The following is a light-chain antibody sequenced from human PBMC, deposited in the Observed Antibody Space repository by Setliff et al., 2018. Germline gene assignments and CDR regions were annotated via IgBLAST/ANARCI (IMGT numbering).Light chain of an antibody. CDR2: DVS. V-gene: IGLV2-14*01. CDR1: SSDVGGYNY. CDR3: SSYTSSSTPYV. Sequence: SALTQPASVSGSPGQSITISCTGTSSDVGGYNYVSRYQQHPGKAPKLMIYDVSKRPSGVSNRFSGSKSGNTASLTISGLQAEDEADYYCSSYTSSSTPYVFGTGTKVTVL. J-gene: IGLJ1*01.